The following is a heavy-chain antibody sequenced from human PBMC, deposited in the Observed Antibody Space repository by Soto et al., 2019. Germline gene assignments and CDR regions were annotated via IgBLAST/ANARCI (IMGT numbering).Heavy chain of an antibody. V-gene: IGHV4-31*03. Sequence: QVQLQESGPGLVKPSQTLSLTCTVSGGSISSGGYYWSWIRQHPGKGLEWIGYIYYSGSTYYNPSLKSRATISVDTSKNQFSLKLSSVTAADTGGYYCARDSRFGGNYMDVWGKGTTVTVSS. D-gene: IGHD3-3*01. J-gene: IGHJ6*03. CDR1: GGSISSGGYY. CDR2: IYYSGST. CDR3: ARDSRFGGNYMDV.